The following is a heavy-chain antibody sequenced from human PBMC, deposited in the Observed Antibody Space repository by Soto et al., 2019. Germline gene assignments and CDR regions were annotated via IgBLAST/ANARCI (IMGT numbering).Heavy chain of an antibody. J-gene: IGHJ4*02. D-gene: IGHD3-3*01. V-gene: IGHV3-23*01. CDR1: GFTFSSYA. CDR3: AKDVDISSGYNQFDY. Sequence: EVQLLESGGALVQPGGSLRLSCAASGFTFSSYAMNWVRQAPGKGMEWVSSISGIGGSRDYADSVKGRFTISRDNSKNTLHLQMSSLRAEDTGVYYCAKDVDISSGYNQFDYWGQGTLVTGSS. CDR2: ISGIGGSR.